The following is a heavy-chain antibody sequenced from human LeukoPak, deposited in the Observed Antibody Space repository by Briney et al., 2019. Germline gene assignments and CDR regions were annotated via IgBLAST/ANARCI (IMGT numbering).Heavy chain of an antibody. Sequence: SETLSLTCTVSGGSISSSSYYWGWIRQPPGKGLEWIGSIYYSGSTYYNPSLMSRVTISVDTSKNQFSLKLSSVTAADTAVYYCARHRVKWLRSSPFDYWGQGTLVTVSS. CDR3: ARHRVKWLRSSPFDY. V-gene: IGHV4-39*01. D-gene: IGHD5-12*01. CDR2: IYYSGST. CDR1: GGSISSSSYY. J-gene: IGHJ4*02.